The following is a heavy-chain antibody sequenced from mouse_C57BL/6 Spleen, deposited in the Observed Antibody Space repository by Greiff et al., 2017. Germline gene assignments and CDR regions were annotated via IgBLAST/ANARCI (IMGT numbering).Heavy chain of an antibody. J-gene: IGHJ2*01. CDR2: INPNYGTT. V-gene: IGHV1-39*01. CDR3: ASSLTGTRGFDY. Sequence: EVKLMESGPELVKPGASVKISCKASGYSFTDYNMNWVKQSNGKSLEWIGVINPNYGTTSYNQKFKGKATLTVDQSSSTAYMHLNSLTSEDSAIYYCASSLTGTRGFDYWGQGTTLTVSS. CDR1: GYSFTDYN. D-gene: IGHD4-1*01.